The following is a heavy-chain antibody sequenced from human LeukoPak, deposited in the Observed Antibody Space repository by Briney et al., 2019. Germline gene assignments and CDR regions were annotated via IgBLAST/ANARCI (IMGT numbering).Heavy chain of an antibody. V-gene: IGHV1-18*01. CDR3: AKDAHGYSSSWPFDY. Sequence: GASVKVSCKASGYTFTSYGISWVRQAPGQGLEWMGWISAYNGNTNYAQKLQGRVTMTTDTSTSTAYMELRSLRSYDTAVYYCAKDAHGYSSSWPFDYWGQGTLVTVSS. CDR2: ISAYNGNT. D-gene: IGHD6-13*01. J-gene: IGHJ4*02. CDR1: GYTFTSYG.